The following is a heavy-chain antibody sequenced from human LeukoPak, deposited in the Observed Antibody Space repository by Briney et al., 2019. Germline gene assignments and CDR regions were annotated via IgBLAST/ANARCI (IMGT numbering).Heavy chain of an antibody. CDR1: GFTFSSYS. CDR3: AGGYYDAYDAFDI. Sequence: PGGSLRLSCAASGFTFSSYSMNWVRQAPGKGLEWVSYISSSSNYIYYADSVKGRFTISRDNAKNSLYLQMNSLRAEDTAVYYCAGGYYDAYDAFDIWGQGTMVTVSS. D-gene: IGHD3-22*01. CDR2: ISSSSNYI. J-gene: IGHJ3*02. V-gene: IGHV3-21*05.